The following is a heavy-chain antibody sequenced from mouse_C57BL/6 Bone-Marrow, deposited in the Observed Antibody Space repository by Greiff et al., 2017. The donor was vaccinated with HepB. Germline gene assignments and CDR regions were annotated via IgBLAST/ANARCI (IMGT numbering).Heavy chain of an antibody. CDR1: GYSITSGYD. V-gene: IGHV3-1*01. CDR3: ARAKEVYYAMDY. J-gene: IGHJ4*01. Sequence: EVHLVESGPGMVKPSQSLSLTCTVTGYSITSGYDWHWIRHFPGNKLEWMGYISYSGSTNYNPSLKSRISITHDTSKNHFFLKLNSVTTEDTATYYCARAKEVYYAMDYWGQGTSVTVSS. CDR2: ISYSGST.